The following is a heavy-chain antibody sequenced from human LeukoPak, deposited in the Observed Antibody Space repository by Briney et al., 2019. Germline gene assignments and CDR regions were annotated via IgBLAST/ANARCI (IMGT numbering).Heavy chain of an antibody. CDR1: GGTFSSYA. Sequence: GASVKVSCKASGGTFSSYAISWVRQAPGQGLEWMGGIIPIFGTANYAQKFQGRVTITADESTSTTYMELSSLRSEDTAVYYCARGKGYITGTNRNNWFDPWGQGTLVTVSS. V-gene: IGHV1-69*13. CDR3: ARGKGYITGTNRNNWFDP. CDR2: IIPIFGTA. D-gene: IGHD1/OR15-1a*01. J-gene: IGHJ5*02.